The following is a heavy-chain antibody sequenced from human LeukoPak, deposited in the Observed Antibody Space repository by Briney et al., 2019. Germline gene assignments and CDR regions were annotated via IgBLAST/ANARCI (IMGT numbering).Heavy chain of an antibody. CDR1: GFAFGNYG. J-gene: IGHJ4*02. Sequence: GGSLRLSCTGSGFAFGNYGMTWVRQAPGKGLEWVSAISAGGSTYYADSVKGRFTISSDNSKNTLYLQINSLRAEDTGVYYCAKRGQYYYDSSGYYSQDWGQGTLVIVSS. V-gene: IGHV3-23*01. CDR3: AKRGQYYYDSSGYYSQD. D-gene: IGHD3-22*01. CDR2: ISAGGST.